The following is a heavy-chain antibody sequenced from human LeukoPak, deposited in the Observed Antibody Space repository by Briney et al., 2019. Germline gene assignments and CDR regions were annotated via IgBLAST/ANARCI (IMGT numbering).Heavy chain of an antibody. CDR3: AKEYSGYDFDY. Sequence: GGSLRLSCAASGFTFRSYDMSWVRQAPGKGLEWVAATSGSGGNTYYADSVKGRFTISRDNSKNTLYLQMNSLRAEDTAVYYCAKEYSGYDFDYWGQGTLVTVSP. D-gene: IGHD5-12*01. CDR2: TSGSGGNT. J-gene: IGHJ4*02. V-gene: IGHV3-23*01. CDR1: GFTFRSYD.